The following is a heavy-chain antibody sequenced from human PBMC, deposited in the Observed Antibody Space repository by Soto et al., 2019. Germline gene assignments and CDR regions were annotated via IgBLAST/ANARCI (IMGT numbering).Heavy chain of an antibody. D-gene: IGHD6-19*01. Sequence: QVQLQESGPGLVKPSETLSLTCTVSGGSISSYYWSWIRQPPGKGLEWIGYIYYSGSTNYNPSLKSRVTISVDTSXNXXXXXXXXXXXXXXXXXXXXXGDSXSXXWXFFGFWDYWGQGTLVTVSS. CDR1: GGSISSYY. V-gene: IGHV4-59*03. J-gene: IGHJ4*02. CDR2: IYYSGST. CDR3: XXGDSXSXXWXFFGFWDY.